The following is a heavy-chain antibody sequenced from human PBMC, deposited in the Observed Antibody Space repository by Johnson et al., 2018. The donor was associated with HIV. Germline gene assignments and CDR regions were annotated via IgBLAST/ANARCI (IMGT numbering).Heavy chain of an antibody. V-gene: IGHV3-7*05. D-gene: IGHD2-21*01. CDR1: GFTFSSYW. CDR2: IKDDGSDK. Sequence: VQLVESGGGLVQPGGSLRLSCAASGFTFSSYWMSWVRQAPGKGLEWVANIKDDGSDKYYVDSVKGRFTISRDNAKNSLYLQMNSLRAVDTAVYYCARESIRGEKAFEIWGQGTMVTVSS. J-gene: IGHJ3*02. CDR3: ARESIRGEKAFEI.